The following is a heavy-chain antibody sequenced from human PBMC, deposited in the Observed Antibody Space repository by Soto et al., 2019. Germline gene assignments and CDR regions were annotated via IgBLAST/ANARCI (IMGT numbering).Heavy chain of an antibody. V-gene: IGHV1-69*13. Sequence: VKVSCNTSGCTFSSYAISLVRQAPGQGLEWMGGIIPLFGTANYAQKFQGRVTITADKSTSTAYMELSSLRSEDTALYYCAVEVCSGGSCPHYFDYWGQGTLLTDSS. J-gene: IGHJ4*02. CDR3: AVEVCSGGSCPHYFDY. CDR2: IIPLFGTA. CDR1: GCTFSSYA. D-gene: IGHD2-15*01.